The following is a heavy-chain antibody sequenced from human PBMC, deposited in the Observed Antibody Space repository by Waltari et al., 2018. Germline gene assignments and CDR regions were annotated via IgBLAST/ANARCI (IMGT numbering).Heavy chain of an antibody. V-gene: IGHV3-30*18. J-gene: IGHJ6*03. CDR3: AKSRGPYYYYYMDV. D-gene: IGHD3-16*01. CDR1: GFTFSSYG. CDR2: IWYDGSNK. Sequence: QVQLVESGGGVVQPGRSLRLSCAASGFTFSSYGMHWVRQAPGKGLEWVAVIWYDGSNKYDADSGKGRFTIARDNSKNTLYLQMNSLRAEDTAMYYCAKSRGPYYYYYMDVWGKGTTVTVSS.